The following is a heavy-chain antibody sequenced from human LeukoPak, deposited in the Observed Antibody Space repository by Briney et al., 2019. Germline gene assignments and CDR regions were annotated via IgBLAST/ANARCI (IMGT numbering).Heavy chain of an antibody. CDR3: ARQVYDSSGYPYGKFDY. CDR2: IDPSDSYT. V-gene: IGHV5-10-1*01. Sequence: GESLKISCKGSGYSFTSYWISWVRQMPGKGLEWMGRIDPSDSYTNYSPSFQGHVTISADKSISTAYLQWSSLKASDTAMYYCARQVYDSSGYPYGKFDYWGQGTLVTVSS. D-gene: IGHD3-22*01. J-gene: IGHJ4*02. CDR1: GYSFTSYW.